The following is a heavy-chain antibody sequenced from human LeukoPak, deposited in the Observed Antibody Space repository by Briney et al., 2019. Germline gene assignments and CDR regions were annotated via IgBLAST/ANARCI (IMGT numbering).Heavy chain of an antibody. D-gene: IGHD5-18*01. CDR2: INPSGGST. CDR1: GYTFTSYY. J-gene: IGHJ5*02. Sequence: GASVKVSCKPSGYTFTSYYMRWVRQAPGQGLEWMGIINPSGGSTSYAQKFQGRVTMTRDTSTSTVYMELSSLRSEDTAVYYCARGGRIQLWFLNSSENNWFDPWGQGTLVTVSS. V-gene: IGHV1-46*01. CDR3: ARGGRIQLWFLNSSENNWFDP.